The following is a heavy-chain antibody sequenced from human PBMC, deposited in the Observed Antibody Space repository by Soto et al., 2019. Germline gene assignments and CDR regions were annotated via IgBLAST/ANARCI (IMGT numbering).Heavy chain of an antibody. CDR2: ISGSGGST. CDR1: GFTFSIYA. Sequence: EVPLLESGGGLVQPGGSLRLSCAASGFTFSIYAMNWVRQAPGKGLEWVSVISGSGGSTYYADSVKGLFTISRDNSKNTLYLQMNTLSAADTAVYYCARRTVGGYFDLWGRGTLVTVSS. V-gene: IGHV3-23*01. D-gene: IGHD1-26*01. J-gene: IGHJ2*01. CDR3: ARRTVGGYFDL.